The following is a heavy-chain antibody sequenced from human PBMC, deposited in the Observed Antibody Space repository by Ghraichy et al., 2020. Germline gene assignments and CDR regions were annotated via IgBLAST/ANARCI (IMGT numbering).Heavy chain of an antibody. CDR2: IRSKAYGGTT. D-gene: IGHD1-26*01. CDR1: GFTFGDYG. CDR3: TRDSDGSYSYFDY. Sequence: SLNISCTASGFTFGDYGMSWVRQAPGKGLEWVGFIRSKAYGGTTEYAASVKGRFIISRDDSKNIAYLQMNSLKTEDTAVYYCTRDSDGSYSYFDYWGQGTLVTVSS. J-gene: IGHJ4*02. V-gene: IGHV3-49*04.